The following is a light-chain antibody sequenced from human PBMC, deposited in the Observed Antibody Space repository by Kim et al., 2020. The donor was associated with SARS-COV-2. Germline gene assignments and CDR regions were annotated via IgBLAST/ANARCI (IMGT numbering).Light chain of an antibody. Sequence: LTQPPSVSVSPGQTASITCSGDKLGDKYACWYQQKPGQSPVLVIYQDSKRPSGIPERFSGSNSGNTATLTISGTQAMDEADYYCQAWDSSHVVFGGGT. CDR1: KLGDKY. CDR3: QAWDSSHVV. J-gene: IGLJ2*01. CDR2: QDS. V-gene: IGLV3-1*01.